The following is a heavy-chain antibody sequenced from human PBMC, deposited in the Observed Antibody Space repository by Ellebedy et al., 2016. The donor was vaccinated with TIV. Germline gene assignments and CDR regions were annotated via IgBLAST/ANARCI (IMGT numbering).Heavy chain of an antibody. J-gene: IGHJ4*02. D-gene: IGHD6-13*01. Sequence: GESLKISXAASGFTFSSYSMNWVRQAPGKGLEWVSYISSSSSTIYYADSVKGRFTISRDNAKNALYLQMNSLRDEDTAVYYCARDRGAAADPFSDYWGQGTLVTVSS. CDR2: ISSSSSTI. V-gene: IGHV3-48*02. CDR3: ARDRGAAADPFSDY. CDR1: GFTFSSYS.